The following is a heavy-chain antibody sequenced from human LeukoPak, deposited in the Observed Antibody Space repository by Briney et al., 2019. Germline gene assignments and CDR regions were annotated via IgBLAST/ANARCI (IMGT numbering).Heavy chain of an antibody. Sequence: PGGSLRLSCAASGFTFSNYAMHWVRQAPGKGLEWVAVMSYDGSNKYYTDSVKGRFTISRDSSKNTLYLQMNSLRTEDTAVYYCARVLGGLAGWYFDLWGRGTLVTVSS. V-gene: IGHV3-30-3*01. CDR3: ARVLGGLAGWYFDL. CDR2: MSYDGSNK. CDR1: GFTFSNYA. D-gene: IGHD6-19*01. J-gene: IGHJ2*01.